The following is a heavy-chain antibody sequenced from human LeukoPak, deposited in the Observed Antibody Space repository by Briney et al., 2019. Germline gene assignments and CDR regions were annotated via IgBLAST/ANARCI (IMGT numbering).Heavy chain of an antibody. CDR3: AKVPTYCSSTSCPDPYYGMDV. Sequence: GRSLRLSCAASGFTFSSYGMHWVRQAPGKGLEWVAVISYDGSNKYYADSVKGRFTISRDNSKNTLCLQMNSLRAEDTAVYYCAKVPTYCSSTSCPDPYYGMDVWGQGTTVTVSS. J-gene: IGHJ6*02. D-gene: IGHD2-2*01. CDR2: ISYDGSNK. V-gene: IGHV3-30*18. CDR1: GFTFSSYG.